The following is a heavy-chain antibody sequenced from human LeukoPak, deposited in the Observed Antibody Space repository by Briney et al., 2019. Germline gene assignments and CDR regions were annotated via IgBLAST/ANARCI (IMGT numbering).Heavy chain of an antibody. CDR3: TTDRDYDTLTGYYFPPDDY. Sequence: GGFLRLSCAASAFTFKNAWMSWVRQAPGQGLEWVGCIKSKTDGGTTDYAAPVKGRFTISRDDSINTLYLQMNSLKTEDTAVYYCTTDRDYDTLTGYYFPPDDYWGRGTLVTVSS. CDR2: IKSKTDGGTT. J-gene: IGHJ4*02. CDR1: AFTFKNAW. V-gene: IGHV3-15*01. D-gene: IGHD3-9*01.